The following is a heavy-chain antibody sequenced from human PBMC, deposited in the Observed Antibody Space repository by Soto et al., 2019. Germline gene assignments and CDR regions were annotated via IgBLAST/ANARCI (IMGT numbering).Heavy chain of an antibody. CDR3: ARDRDYYEAEY. J-gene: IGHJ4*01. CDR1: GFTSNGCL. V-gene: IGHV3-7*01. CDR2: IMKDGGEK. D-gene: IGHD3-22*01. Sequence: GGSLGLSCAACGFTSNGCLMWWVREATGRGVEWVDSIMKDGGEKKHVDCVRGRFNISRENVQNSMFLQMDSLRVEDTAVYYCARDRDYYEAEYWGQGTLVTISS.